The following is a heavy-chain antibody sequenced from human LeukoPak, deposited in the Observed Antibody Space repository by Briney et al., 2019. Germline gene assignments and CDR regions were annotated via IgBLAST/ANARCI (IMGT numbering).Heavy chain of an antibody. CDR2: IIPILGIA. Sequence: SVKVSCKASGGTFSSYAISWVRQAPGQGLEWMGRIIPILGIANYAQKFQGRVTITADKSTSTAYMELSSLRSEDTAVYYCARDRGYSYGYGYWGQGTLVTVSS. CDR3: ARDRGYSYGYGY. CDR1: GGTFSSYA. D-gene: IGHD5-18*01. V-gene: IGHV1-69*04. J-gene: IGHJ4*02.